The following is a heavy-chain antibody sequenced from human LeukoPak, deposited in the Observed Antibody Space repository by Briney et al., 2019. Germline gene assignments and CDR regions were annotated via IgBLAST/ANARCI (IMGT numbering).Heavy chain of an antibody. CDR1: GGSISSYY. D-gene: IGHD6-19*01. Sequence: SETLSLTCTVSGGSISSYYWSWIRQPPGKGLEWIGYIYNSGSTNYNPSLKSRVTISVDTSKNQFSLKLTSVTAADTAMYYCARDQGVAATTYWFFDIWGRGTLVTVSS. J-gene: IGHJ2*01. CDR2: IYNSGST. V-gene: IGHV4-4*08. CDR3: ARDQGVAATTYWFFDI.